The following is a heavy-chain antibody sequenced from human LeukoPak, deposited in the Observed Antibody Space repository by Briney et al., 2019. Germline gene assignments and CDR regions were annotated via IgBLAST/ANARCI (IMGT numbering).Heavy chain of an antibody. D-gene: IGHD6-13*01. CDR2: IYHSGST. CDR3: ARVDIAAAGSYFDY. V-gene: IGHV4-4*02. J-gene: IGHJ4*02. CDR1: GGSISRSNW. Sequence: SETLSLTCAVSGGSISRSNWWSWVRQPPGKGLEWIGEIYHSGSTNYNPSLKSRVTISVDKSKNQFSLKLSSVTAADTAVYYCARVDIAAAGSYFDYWGQGTLVTVSS.